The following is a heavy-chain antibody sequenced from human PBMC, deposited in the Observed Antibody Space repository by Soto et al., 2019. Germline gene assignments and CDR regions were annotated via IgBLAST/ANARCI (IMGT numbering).Heavy chain of an antibody. D-gene: IGHD3-3*01. CDR3: AKSSQDVQACPSFRVVIWPFDY. Sequence: EVQLLESGGGLVQPGGSLRLSCATSGFTVSNSVMSWVRQAPGKGLEWVSAISGSGGSTYSADAVKGRFTISRDNSKKPLYLQMSNLRAEDMAVYYCAKSSQDVQACPSFRVVIWPFDYWGQGTLVTVSS. V-gene: IGHV3-23*01. CDR2: ISGSGGST. J-gene: IGHJ4*01. CDR1: GFTVSNSV.